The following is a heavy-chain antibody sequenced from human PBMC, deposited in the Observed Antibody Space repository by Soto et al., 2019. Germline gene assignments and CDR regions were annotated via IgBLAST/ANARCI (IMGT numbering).Heavy chain of an antibody. Sequence: DVQLVESGGGLIQPGGSLRLSCAASGLTVSNNYMKWVRQAPGKGLEWVSIIYTRGTTYYADSVKGRFTISRDNSKNTLYLQMNSLRAEDTAVYYCAREYDPSGYILRYWGQGTLVTVSS. CDR2: IYTRGTT. D-gene: IGHD3-22*01. J-gene: IGHJ4*02. CDR1: GLTVSNNY. CDR3: AREYDPSGYILRY. V-gene: IGHV3-53*01.